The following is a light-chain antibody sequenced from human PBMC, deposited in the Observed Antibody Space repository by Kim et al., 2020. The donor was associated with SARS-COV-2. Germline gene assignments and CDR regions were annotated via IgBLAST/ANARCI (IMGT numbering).Light chain of an antibody. CDR3: CSYAGSRV. CDR1: SSDVGSYNL. CDR2: EVS. J-gene: IGLJ3*02. Sequence: QSALTQPASVSGSPGQSITISCTGTSSDVGSYNLVSWYQQHPGKAPKLMIYEVSKRPSGVSNRFSGSKSGNTASLTISGLQAEYGADYYCCSYAGSRVFGGGTQLTVL. V-gene: IGLV2-23*02.